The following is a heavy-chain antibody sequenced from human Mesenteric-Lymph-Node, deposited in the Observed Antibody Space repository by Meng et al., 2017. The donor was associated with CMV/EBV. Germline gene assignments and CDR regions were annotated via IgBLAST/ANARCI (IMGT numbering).Heavy chain of an antibody. V-gene: IGHV4-59*08. D-gene: IGHD3-10*01. CDR3: ARLSRGFHFGEQNFDS. CDR2: IFYSGGT. J-gene: IGHJ4*02. Sequence: SGVASSAYYWGWIRQPTGKGLEWIGYIFYSGGTNSNPSLKSRVTMSVDTSKNQFSLRLTSVTAADTAVYYCARLSRGFHFGEQNFDSWGQGTLVTVSS. CDR1: GVASSAYY.